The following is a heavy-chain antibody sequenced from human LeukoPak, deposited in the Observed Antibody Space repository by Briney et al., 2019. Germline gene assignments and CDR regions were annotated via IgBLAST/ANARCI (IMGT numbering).Heavy chain of an antibody. CDR2: LKQDGSEI. CDR1: DFTFSNYW. Sequence: GGSLRLSCVASDFTFSNYWMSWVRQAPGKGLEWVGNLKQDGSEIYYLDSVKGRFTISRDNAKNSLYLQMNSLGPEDTAVYYCARDPYSGNYGNYYYHYMDVWGKGTTVTISS. V-gene: IGHV3-7*01. D-gene: IGHD1-26*01. J-gene: IGHJ6*03. CDR3: ARDPYSGNYGNYYYHYMDV.